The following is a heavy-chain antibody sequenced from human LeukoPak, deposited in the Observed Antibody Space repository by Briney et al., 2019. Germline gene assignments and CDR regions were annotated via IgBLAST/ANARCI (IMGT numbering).Heavy chain of an antibody. D-gene: IGHD5-12*01. J-gene: IGHJ4*02. V-gene: IGHV3-53*01. CDR2: IYGGGST. CDR1: GLSVSSNF. CDR3: ARGSVDIVATINY. Sequence: GGSLRLSCAATGLSVSSNFMSWVRHAPGKGLEWVSVIYGGGSTYYADSVKGRFTISRDTPKNTLYLQMNSLRVEDTAVYYCARGSVDIVATINYWGQGILVTVSS.